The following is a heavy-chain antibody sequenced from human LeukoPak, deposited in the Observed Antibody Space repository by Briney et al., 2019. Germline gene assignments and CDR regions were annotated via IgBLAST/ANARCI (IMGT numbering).Heavy chain of an antibody. D-gene: IGHD6-13*01. CDR2: ISGDGSST. CDR1: GFTFDDYA. J-gene: IGHJ1*01. CDR3: AKDSGSPSRMWAAAGTSEYFQH. Sequence: GGSLRLSCAASGFTFDDYAMHWVRQAPGKGLEWVSLISGDGSSTYYADSVKGRFTISRDNSKNSLYLQMNSLRTEDTALYYCAKDSGSPSRMWAAAGTSEYFQHWGQGTLVTVSS. V-gene: IGHV3-43*02.